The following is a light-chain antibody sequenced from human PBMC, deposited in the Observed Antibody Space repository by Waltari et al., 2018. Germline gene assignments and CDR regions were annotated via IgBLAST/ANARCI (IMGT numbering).Light chain of an antibody. J-gene: IGKJ1*01. CDR2: KVS. Sequence: DDVMIQSPLALPVTLGRSASISCRSSQSLVHSDGNTYLNWFQQRPGQSPRRLIYKVSRRDCGVPDRFSGSGSGTDVTLKISWVEAADVGVYYCMQGTELPRTFGQGTKVQIK. V-gene: IGKV2-30*02. CDR3: MQGTELPRT. CDR1: QSLVHSDGNTY.